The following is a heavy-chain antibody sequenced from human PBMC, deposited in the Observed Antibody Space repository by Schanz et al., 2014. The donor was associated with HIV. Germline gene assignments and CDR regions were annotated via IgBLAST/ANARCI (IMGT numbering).Heavy chain of an antibody. D-gene: IGHD5-12*01. CDR2: ISYDGGNK. J-gene: IGHJ4*02. CDR1: GFTFSSYG. V-gene: IGHV3-30*18. Sequence: VHLVESGGGVVQPGRSLRLSCAASGFTFSSYGMHWVRQAPGKGLEWVATISYDGGNKYYADSVKGRFTISRDTSKKKLYLQMNSLRAEDTAVYYCAKGGGWLHFWLDYWGQGTLVTVSS. CDR3: AKGGGWLHFWLDY.